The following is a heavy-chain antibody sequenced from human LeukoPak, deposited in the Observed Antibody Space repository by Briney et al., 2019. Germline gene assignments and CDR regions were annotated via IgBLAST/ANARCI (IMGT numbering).Heavy chain of an antibody. CDR2: INPNSGGT. V-gene: IGHV1-2*06. Sequence: ASVKVSCKASGYTFTGYYMHWVRQAPGQGLEWMGRINPNSGGTNYAQKFQGRVTMTRDTSISTAYMELSRLRSDDTAVYYCARDTSSSRTAFDYWGQGTLVTVSS. CDR3: ARDTSSSRTAFDY. CDR1: GYTFTGYY. J-gene: IGHJ4*02. D-gene: IGHD6-13*01.